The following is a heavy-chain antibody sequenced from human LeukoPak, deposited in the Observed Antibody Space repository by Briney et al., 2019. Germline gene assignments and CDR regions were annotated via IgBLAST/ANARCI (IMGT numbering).Heavy chain of an antibody. V-gene: IGHV3-23*01. D-gene: IGHD6-19*01. Sequence: PGGSLRLSCAASGFTFSSYAMSWVRQAPGKGLEWVSAISGSGGSTYYADSVKGRFTISRDNSKNTLYLQMNSLRAEDTAVYYCAKDYSSGWPYYYYGMDVWGQGTTVTVSS. CDR3: AKDYSSGWPYYYYGMDV. CDR1: GFTFSSYA. CDR2: ISGSGGST. J-gene: IGHJ6*02.